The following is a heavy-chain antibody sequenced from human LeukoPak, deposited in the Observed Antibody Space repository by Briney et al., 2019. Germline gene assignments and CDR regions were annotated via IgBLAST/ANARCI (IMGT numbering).Heavy chain of an antibody. D-gene: IGHD6-19*01. CDR3: AKQWLVGV. CDR1: GFSFRDHA. Sequence: GGSLRLSCAASGFSFRDHAMNWVRQAPGKGLEWVSSLSESGETTDYADSVKGRFIISRDNSKNTLYLQMNSLRADDTAVYYCAKQWLVGVWGQGTLVTVSS. CDR2: LSESGETT. J-gene: IGHJ4*02. V-gene: IGHV3-23*01.